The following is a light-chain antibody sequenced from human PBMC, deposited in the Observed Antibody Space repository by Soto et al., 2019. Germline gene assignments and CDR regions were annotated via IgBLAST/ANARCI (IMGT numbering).Light chain of an antibody. CDR3: FSHPFTHTHVV. Sequence: QSVLTQPASVSGSPGQSITISCTGTSSDVGDYDFVSWYQHYPGKAPKLIIYDVYNLPSGVSLRFSGSKSGNTASLTIFGLQGEDGADYYCFSHPFTHTHVVCGAGTKLTVL. V-gene: IGLV2-14*03. CDR1: SSDVGDYDF. J-gene: IGLJ2*01. CDR2: DVY.